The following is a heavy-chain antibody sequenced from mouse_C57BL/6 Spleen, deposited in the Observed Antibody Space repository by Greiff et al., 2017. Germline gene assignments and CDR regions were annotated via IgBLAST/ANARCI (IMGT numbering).Heavy chain of an antibody. CDR2: INPSNGGT. V-gene: IGHV1-53*01. J-gene: IGHJ2*01. Sequence: QVQLQQPGTELVKPGASVKMSCKASGYTFTSYWMTWVKQRPGQGLEWIGNINPSNGGTNYNEKFKSKATLTVDKSSSTAYLQLSSLTSEDSAVHYCARWACYYVDYWGQGTTLTVSS. D-gene: IGHD3-1*01. CDR3: ARWACYYVDY. CDR1: GYTFTSYW.